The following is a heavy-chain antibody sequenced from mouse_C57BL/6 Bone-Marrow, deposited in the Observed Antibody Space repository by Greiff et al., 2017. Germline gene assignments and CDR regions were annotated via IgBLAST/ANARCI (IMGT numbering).Heavy chain of an antibody. CDR2: IRNKANGYTT. CDR3: ARYKGGIDYDYDGDYYAMDY. Sequence: EVKLMESGGGLVQPGGSLSLSCAASGFTFTDYYMSWVRQPPGKALEWLGFIRNKANGYTTEYSASVKGRFTISRDNPHSILYLQMNALRAEDSATYDGARYKGGIDYDYDGDYYAMDYWGQGTSVTVSA. D-gene: IGHD2-4*01. J-gene: IGHJ4*01. CDR1: GFTFTDYY. V-gene: IGHV7-3*01.